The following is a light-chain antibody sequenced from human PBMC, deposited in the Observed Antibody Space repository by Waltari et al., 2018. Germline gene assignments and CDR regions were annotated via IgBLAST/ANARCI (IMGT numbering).Light chain of an antibody. Sequence: EIVMTQSPATLSVSPGERATLSCSASQSVSSNLAWYQQKPGQAPRLLIYGASTRATGIPARFSGSGSGTEFTLTISSLQSEDFAVYYCQQYNNWPLSWTFGQGTKVEIK. CDR1: QSVSSN. J-gene: IGKJ1*01. CDR2: GAS. V-gene: IGKV3-15*01. CDR3: QQYNNWPLSWT.